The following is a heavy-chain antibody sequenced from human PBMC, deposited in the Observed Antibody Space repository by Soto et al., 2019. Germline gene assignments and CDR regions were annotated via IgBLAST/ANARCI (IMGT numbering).Heavy chain of an antibody. V-gene: IGHV3-33*06. J-gene: IGHJ4*02. D-gene: IGHD3-3*01. CDR2: IWYDGSNK. Sequence: PGGSLRLSCAASGFTFSSYGMHWVRQAPGKGLEWVAVIWYDGSNKYYADSVKGRFTISRDNSKNTLYLQMNSLRAEDTAVYYCAKDLLFWSGYYTSFEYWGQGTLVTSPQ. CDR3: AKDLLFWSGYYTSFEY. CDR1: GFTFSSYG.